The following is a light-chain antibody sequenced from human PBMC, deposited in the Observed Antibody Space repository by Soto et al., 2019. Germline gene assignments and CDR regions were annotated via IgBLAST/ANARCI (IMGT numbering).Light chain of an antibody. CDR2: DAS. Sequence: EIVLTQSPGTLSLSPGERATLSCRASQSVSSYLAWYQQKPGQAPRLLIYDASTRATGISARFSGSGSGTDFTLTISSLDHEDFAVYYHQHHSNWPVTFGQGTRVEVK. CDR1: QSVSSY. J-gene: IGKJ1*01. V-gene: IGKV3-11*01. CDR3: QHHSNWPVT.